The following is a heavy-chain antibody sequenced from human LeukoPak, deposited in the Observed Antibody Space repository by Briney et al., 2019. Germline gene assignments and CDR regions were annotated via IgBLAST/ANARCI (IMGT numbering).Heavy chain of an antibody. CDR1: GFTVSTNY. CDR3: ARTYYYDSSGYYFDY. J-gene: IGHJ4*02. CDR2: IYSGGST. Sequence: GGSLRLSCAASGFTVSTNYVSWVRQAPGKGLEWVSVIYSGGSTYYADSVKGRFTISRDNSKNTLYLQMNSLRAEDTAVYYCARTYYYDSSGYYFDYWGQGTLVTVSS. V-gene: IGHV3-53*01. D-gene: IGHD3-22*01.